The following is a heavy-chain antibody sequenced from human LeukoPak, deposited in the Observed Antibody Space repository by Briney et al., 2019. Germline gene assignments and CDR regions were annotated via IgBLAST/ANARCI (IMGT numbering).Heavy chain of an antibody. CDR1: GGSFSGYY. Sequence: SETLSLTCAVYGGSFSGYYWSWIRQPPGKGLEWIGEINHSGSTNYNPSLKSRVTISVDTSKNQFSLKLSSVTAADTAVYYCARAAPVLLWFGELLPPSYFDYWGQGTLVTVSS. CDR2: INHSGST. CDR3: ARAAPVLLWFGELLPPSYFDY. V-gene: IGHV4-34*01. J-gene: IGHJ4*02. D-gene: IGHD3-10*01.